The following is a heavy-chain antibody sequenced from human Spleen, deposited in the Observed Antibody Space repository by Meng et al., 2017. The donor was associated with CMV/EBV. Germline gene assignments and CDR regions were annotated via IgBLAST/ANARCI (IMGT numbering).Heavy chain of an antibody. D-gene: IGHD3-22*01. V-gene: IGHV1-2*02. CDR2: INPNSGLT. CDR3: ARDQGDSSNYYFASYGMDL. J-gene: IGHJ6*02. Sequence: GESLKISCKASGYTFSANYIHWVRQAPGQGLEWMGRINPNSGLTNYAQKFQGRVTVTRAPSISTAYMEVRSLRSDDTAVYYCARDQGDSSNYYFASYGMDLWGPGTTVTVSS. CDR1: GYTFSANY.